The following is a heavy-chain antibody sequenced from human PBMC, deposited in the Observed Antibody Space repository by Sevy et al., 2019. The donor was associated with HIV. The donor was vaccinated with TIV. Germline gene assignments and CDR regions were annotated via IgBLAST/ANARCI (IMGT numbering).Heavy chain of an antibody. CDR2: IIPIFGTA. CDR1: GGTFSSYA. J-gene: IGHJ1*01. D-gene: IGHD6-19*01. V-gene: IGHV1-69*05. CDR3: ALPPGGSVAATAGEYFQH. Sequence: ASVKVSCKASGGTFSSYAISWVRQAPGQGLEWMGRIIPIFGTANYAQKFQGRVTITTDESTSTAYMELSSLRSEDTAVYYCALPPGGSVAATAGEYFQHWGQGTLVTVSS.